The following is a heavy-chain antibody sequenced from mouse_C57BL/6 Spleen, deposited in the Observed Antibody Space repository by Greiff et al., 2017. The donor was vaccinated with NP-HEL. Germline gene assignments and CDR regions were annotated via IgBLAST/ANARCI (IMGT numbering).Heavy chain of an antibody. D-gene: IGHD1-2*01. CDR2: ISYSGST. CDR3: ARTARIEY. Sequence: QSGPGLVKPSQSLSLTCTVTGYSITSGYGWNWIRQFPGNKLEWMGYISYSGSTNYNPSLKSRISITRDTSQNHFFLQLNSVHTEDIATYYCARTARIEYWGQGATLTGSS. V-gene: IGHV3-2*02. J-gene: IGHJ2*01. CDR1: GYSITSGYG.